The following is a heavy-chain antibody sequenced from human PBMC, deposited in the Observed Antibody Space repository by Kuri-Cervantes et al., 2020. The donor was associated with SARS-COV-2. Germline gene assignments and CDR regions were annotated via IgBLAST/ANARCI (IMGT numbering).Heavy chain of an antibody. Sequence: GGSLRLSCAASGFTFTTFAMSWVRQAPGKGPEWVSTINYNAEITYHADSVKGRFTISRDNSQNTLFLQMDNLRAEDTATYYCAKDPWAVVVSGAFDTWGQGTMVTVSS. V-gene: IGHV3-23*01. CDR3: AKDPWAVVVSGAFDT. D-gene: IGHD3-22*01. CDR1: GFTFTTFA. CDR2: INYNAEIT. J-gene: IGHJ3*02.